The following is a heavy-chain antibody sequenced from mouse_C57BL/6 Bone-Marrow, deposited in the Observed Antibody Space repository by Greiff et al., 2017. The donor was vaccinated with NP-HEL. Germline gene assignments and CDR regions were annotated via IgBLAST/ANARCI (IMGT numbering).Heavy chain of an antibody. V-gene: IGHV5-4*01. CDR2: ISDGGSYT. D-gene: IGHD1-1*01. CDR3: ARVHYYGSSFPDWYFDV. J-gene: IGHJ1*03. Sequence: EVHLVESGGGLVKPGGSLKLSCAASGFTFSSYAMSWVRQTPEKRLEWVATISDGGSYTYYPDNVKGRFTISRDNAKNNLYLQMSHLKSEDTAMYYCARVHYYGSSFPDWYFDVWGTGTTVTVSS. CDR1: GFTFSSYA.